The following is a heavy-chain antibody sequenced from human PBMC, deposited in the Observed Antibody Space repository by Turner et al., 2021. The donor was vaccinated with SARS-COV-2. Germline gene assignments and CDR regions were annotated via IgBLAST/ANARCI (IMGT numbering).Heavy chain of an antibody. D-gene: IGHD2-15*01. CDR1: GYTFTGYY. Sequence: QVQLVQSGAEVKKPGASVKVSCKASGYTFTGYYMHWVRQAPGQGLEWMGWIHANSGGTNYARKFQGRVTMTRDTSISTAYTELSGLRSDDTAVYYCARDPSGYQRSFDVWGQGTTVTVSS. V-gene: IGHV1-2*02. CDR3: ARDPSGYQRSFDV. CDR2: IHANSGGT. J-gene: IGHJ6*02.